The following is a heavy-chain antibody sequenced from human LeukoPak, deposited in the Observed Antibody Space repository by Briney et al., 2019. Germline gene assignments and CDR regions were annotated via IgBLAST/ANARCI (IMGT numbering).Heavy chain of an antibody. Sequence: SCKASGGTFSSYAMSWVRQAPGKGLEWVSAISGSGGSTYYADSVKGRFTISRDNSKNTLYLQMNSLRAEDTAVYYCAKDTHYYDSSGYYYWGQGTLVTVSS. CDR2: ISGSGGST. CDR1: GGTFSSYA. CDR3: AKDTHYYDSSGYYY. V-gene: IGHV3-23*01. J-gene: IGHJ4*02. D-gene: IGHD3-22*01.